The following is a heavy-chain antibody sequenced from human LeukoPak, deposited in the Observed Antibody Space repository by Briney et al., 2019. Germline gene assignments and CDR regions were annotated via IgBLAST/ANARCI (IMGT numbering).Heavy chain of an antibody. J-gene: IGHJ6*03. CDR3: ARKSGLWSGYYYMDA. CDR1: GGTFSSYA. D-gene: IGHD3-3*01. Sequence: SVKISCKASGGTFSSYAISWVRQAPGKGLEWKGGVLPIFGTANYAQKFQGRVTITADESTSTAYMELSSLRSEDTAVYYCARKSGLWSGYYYMDAWGKGTTVTVSS. V-gene: IGHV1-69*13. CDR2: VLPIFGTA.